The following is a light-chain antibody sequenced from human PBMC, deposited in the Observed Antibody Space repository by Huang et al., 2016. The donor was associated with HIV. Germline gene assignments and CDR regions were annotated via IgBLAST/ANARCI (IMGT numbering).Light chain of an antibody. Sequence: DIQMTQSPSSLSASIGDRVTITCRASRHIYSYLNWYQHRPGKAPKLLIYDAANLEVGVPSRFSGSGSGRIFTLIISSLQPEDFATYYCQQYDSLPRTFGPGTKV. CDR3: QQYDSLPRT. V-gene: IGKV1-33*01. CDR1: RHIYSY. CDR2: DAA. J-gene: IGKJ3*01.